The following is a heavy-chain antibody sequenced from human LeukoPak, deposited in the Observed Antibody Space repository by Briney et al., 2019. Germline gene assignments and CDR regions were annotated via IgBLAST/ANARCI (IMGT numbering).Heavy chain of an antibody. V-gene: IGHV1-18*01. Sequence: ASVKVSCKASGYTFTSHDISWVRQAPGQGLEWVEWISAYNGSTNYAQKFQGRVTMTTDTSTSTAYMELRSLRSDDTAVDYCAIGLIGDYYDSSGQPHDYWGEATQVSDSS. CDR3: AIGLIGDYYDSSGQPHDY. CDR1: GYTFTSHD. D-gene: IGHD3-22*01. CDR2: ISAYNGST. J-gene: IGHJ4*02.